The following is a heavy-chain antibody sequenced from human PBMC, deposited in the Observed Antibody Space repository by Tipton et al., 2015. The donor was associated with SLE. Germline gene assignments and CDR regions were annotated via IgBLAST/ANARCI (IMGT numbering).Heavy chain of an antibody. V-gene: IGHV4-38-2*02. CDR3: ARDSNNWNYGYFDS. D-gene: IGHD1-7*01. CDR1: GYSISSGHL. J-gene: IGHJ4*02. CDR2: VFRSGTS. Sequence: GSLRLSCTVSGYSISSGHLWGWIRQAPGKGLEWIASVFRSGTSHYNPSLKRRVTISGDTSKNQFSLKLSSATATDTAVYYCARDSNNWNYGYFDSWGQGILVTVSS.